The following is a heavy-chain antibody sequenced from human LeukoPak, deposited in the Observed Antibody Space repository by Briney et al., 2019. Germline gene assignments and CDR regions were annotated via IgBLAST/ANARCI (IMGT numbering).Heavy chain of an antibody. CDR1: GGSISSGGYY. J-gene: IGHJ4*02. D-gene: IGHD4-17*01. CDR2: IYYSGST. V-gene: IGHV4-31*03. Sequence: SETLSLTCTVSGGSISSGGYYWSWIRQHPGKGLEWIGYIYYSGSTYYNPSLKSRVTISVDTSKNQFSLKLSSVTAADTAVYYCARDYGDSLDYWGQGTPVTVSS. CDR3: ARDYGDSLDY.